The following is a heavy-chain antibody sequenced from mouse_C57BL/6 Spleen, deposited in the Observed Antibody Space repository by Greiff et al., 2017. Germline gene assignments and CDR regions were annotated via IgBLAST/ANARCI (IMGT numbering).Heavy chain of an antibody. CDR1: GYTFTSYW. Sequence: QVQLQQPGAELVKPGASVKLSCKASGYTFTSYWMQWVKQRPGQGLEWIGEIDPSDSYTNYTQKFKGKATLTVDTSSSTAYMQLSSLTSEDSAVYYCARITTVVSDYWGQGTTLTVSS. J-gene: IGHJ2*01. CDR2: IDPSDSYT. D-gene: IGHD1-1*01. CDR3: ARITTVVSDY. V-gene: IGHV1-50*01.